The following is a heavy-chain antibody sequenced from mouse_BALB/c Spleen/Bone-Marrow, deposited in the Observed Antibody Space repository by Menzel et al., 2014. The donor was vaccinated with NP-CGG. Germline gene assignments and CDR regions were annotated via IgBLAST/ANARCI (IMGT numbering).Heavy chain of an antibody. CDR1: GYSFTSYY. CDR2: IFPGSGNT. D-gene: IGHD1-1*01. J-gene: IGHJ1*01. CDR3: AKIHYGSSYGYFDD. Sequence: QVQLQQSGPELVKPGPSVTISCKASGYSFTSYYIHWVNQTPGQGLEWIGWIFPGSGNTKYNEKLTGKATLQADTSSSTGCIQLSNLTSEDSAVYLWAKIHYGSSYGYFDDRGAGTTVTVSS. V-gene: IGHV1-66*01.